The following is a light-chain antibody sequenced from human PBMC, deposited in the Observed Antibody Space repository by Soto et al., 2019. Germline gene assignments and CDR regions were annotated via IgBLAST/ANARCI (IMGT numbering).Light chain of an antibody. CDR3: QQLYSHPLT. V-gene: IGKV1-9*01. Sequence: IQLTQSSSSLSASVGDRVTITCRASQGITSYLAWYQQRPGKAPGLLIYSASTLQSGVPSRFSGSGYGTDFSLTISNLQPEDFATSYCQQLYSHPLTFGGGTKVDIK. CDR1: QGITSY. CDR2: SAS. J-gene: IGKJ4*01.